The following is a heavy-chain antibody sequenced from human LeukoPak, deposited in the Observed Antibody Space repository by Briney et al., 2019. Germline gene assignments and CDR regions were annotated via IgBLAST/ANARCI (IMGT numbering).Heavy chain of an antibody. CDR3: AVGTGYYFDY. J-gene: IGHJ4*02. CDR2: IIPIFGTA. D-gene: IGHD1-1*01. V-gene: IGHV1-69*05. CDR1: GGTFSSYA. Sequence: SVKVSCKASGGTFSSYAISWVRQAPGQGLEWMGGIIPIFGTANYAQKFQGTVTIITDESTSTAYMELSSLRSEDTAVYYCAVGTGYYFDYWGQGTLVTVSS.